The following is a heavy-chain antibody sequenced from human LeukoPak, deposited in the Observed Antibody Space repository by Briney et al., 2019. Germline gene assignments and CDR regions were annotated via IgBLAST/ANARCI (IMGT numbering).Heavy chain of an antibody. J-gene: IGHJ4*02. D-gene: IGHD3-10*01. CDR2: ISDSGGSA. Sequence: GGSLRLSCAASGITFSSYAMNWVRQAPGKGPEWVSTISDSGGSAYYADSVKGRFTISRDNSKNTLYLQMNSLRGEDTAVYYCAKSSYGSGTYYGGFDYWGQGTLVTVSS. CDR1: GITFSSYA. V-gene: IGHV3-23*01. CDR3: AKSSYGSGTYYGGFDY.